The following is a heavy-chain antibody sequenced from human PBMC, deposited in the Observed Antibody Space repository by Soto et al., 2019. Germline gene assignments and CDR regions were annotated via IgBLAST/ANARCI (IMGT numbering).Heavy chain of an antibody. J-gene: IGHJ4*02. CDR3: ARESEDLTSNFDY. Sequence: EVQLVESGGGLVKPGGSLRLSCAASGFTFTRYSMNWVRQAPGKGLEWVSSISSTTYYIYYGDSMKGRFTISRDNAKNSLYLEMSSLRAEDTAVYYCARESEDLTSNFDYWGQGTLVTVSS. CDR2: ISSTTYYI. V-gene: IGHV3-21*06. CDR1: GFTFTRYS.